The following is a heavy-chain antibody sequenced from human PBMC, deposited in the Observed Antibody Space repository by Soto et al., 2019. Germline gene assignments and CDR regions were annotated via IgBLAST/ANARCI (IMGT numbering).Heavy chain of an antibody. CDR1: GGTFSSYS. D-gene: IGHD3-16*01. CDR2: IIHFFGTA. Sequence: QVQLVQSGAELKKPGSSVKVSCKASGGTFSSYSISWVRQAPGQGLEWMGGIIHFFGTAKYAQKFQGRVTITAEEPTSTVHMELSSLKSEYTAVYSCARGGHHPKACYFYGMDVWGLGPTVTVSS. J-gene: IGHJ6*02. V-gene: IGHV1-69*01. CDR3: ARGGHHPKACYFYGMDV.